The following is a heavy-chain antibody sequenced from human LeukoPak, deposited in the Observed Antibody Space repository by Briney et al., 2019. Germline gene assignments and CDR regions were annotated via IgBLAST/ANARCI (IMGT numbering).Heavy chain of an antibody. CDR2: IEYTGGT. J-gene: IGHJ5*02. CDR1: GDSVNTGGYY. V-gene: IGHV4-31*03. D-gene: IGHD7-27*01. Sequence: SQTLSLTCTVSGDSVNTGGYYWSWIRQRPGMGPEWIGYIEYTGGTNYNPSPKTRLTMSVDTSTNQFSLRLSSVTAADTAVYYCARERLGKWFDPWGQGTLVTVSS. CDR3: ARERLGKWFDP.